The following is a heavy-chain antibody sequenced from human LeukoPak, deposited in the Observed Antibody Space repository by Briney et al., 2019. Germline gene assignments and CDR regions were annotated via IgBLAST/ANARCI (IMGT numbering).Heavy chain of an antibody. CDR3: ARGSYIAAAAPDPFAFDI. CDR2: IGTAGDT. Sequence: GGSPRLSCAASGFTFSSYDMHWVRQATGKGLEWVSAIGTAGDTYYPGSVKGRFTISRENAKNSLYLQMNSLRAGDTAVYYCARGSYIAAAAPDPFAFDIWGQGTMVTVSS. CDR1: GFTFSSYD. D-gene: IGHD6-13*01. V-gene: IGHV3-13*01. J-gene: IGHJ3*02.